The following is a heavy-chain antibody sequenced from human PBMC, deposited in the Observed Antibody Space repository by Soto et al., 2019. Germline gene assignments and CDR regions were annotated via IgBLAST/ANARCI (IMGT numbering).Heavy chain of an antibody. CDR1: GGSISSGDYY. J-gene: IGHJ3*02. D-gene: IGHD6-13*01. V-gene: IGHV4-30-4*01. Sequence: SETLSLTCTVSGGSISSGDYYWSWIRQPPGKGLEWIGYIYYSGSTYYNPSLKSRVNISVDTSKNQFSLKLSSVTAADTAVYYCARGITIAAAATARRAFDIWGQGTMVTVSS. CDR3: ARGITIAAAATARRAFDI. CDR2: IYYSGST.